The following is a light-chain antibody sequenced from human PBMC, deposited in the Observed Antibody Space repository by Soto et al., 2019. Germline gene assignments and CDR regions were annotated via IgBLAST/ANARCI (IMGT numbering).Light chain of an antibody. V-gene: IGKV1-33*01. Sequence: DIQMTQSPSSLSASVGDRVTITCQASQDITNYLNWYQQKPGKAPKLLIHDSSNLETGVPPRFSGSGSGTYFSFTISSLQPEDIATYYCQQYDSLPLTFGQGTRLEIK. CDR3: QQYDSLPLT. CDR1: QDITNY. J-gene: IGKJ5*01. CDR2: DSS.